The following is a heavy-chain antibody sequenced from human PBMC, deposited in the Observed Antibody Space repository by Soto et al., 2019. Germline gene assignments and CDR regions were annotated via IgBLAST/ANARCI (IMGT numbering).Heavy chain of an antibody. V-gene: IGHV1-69*13. Sequence: ASVKVSCKASGGTFSSYAISWVRQAPGQALEWMGGIIPIFGTANYAQKFQGRVTITADESTSTAYMELSSLRSEDTAVYYCARGLRDLYYYGMDVWGQGTTVTVSS. CDR1: GGTFSSYA. D-gene: IGHD3-10*01. CDR3: ARGLRDLYYYGMDV. CDR2: IIPIFGTA. J-gene: IGHJ6*02.